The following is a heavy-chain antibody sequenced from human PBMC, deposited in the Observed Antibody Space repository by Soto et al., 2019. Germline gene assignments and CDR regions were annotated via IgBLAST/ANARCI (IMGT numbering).Heavy chain of an antibody. CDR1: GGSISSSNW. Sequence: QVQLQESGPGLVKPSGTLSLTCAVSGGSISSSNWWSWVRQPPGKGLEWIGEIYHSGSTDYNPSLKARVTKSVDKSKNQFSLKLSSVTAADTAVYYCARDQGSRWKDASDIWGQGTMVTVSS. CDR3: ARDQGSRWKDASDI. D-gene: IGHD6-13*01. J-gene: IGHJ3*02. V-gene: IGHV4-4*02. CDR2: IYHSGST.